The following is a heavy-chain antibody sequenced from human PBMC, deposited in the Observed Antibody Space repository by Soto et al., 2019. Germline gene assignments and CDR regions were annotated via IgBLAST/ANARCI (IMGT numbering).Heavy chain of an antibody. CDR1: GFTFDDYA. CDR2: ISWNSGSI. V-gene: IGHV3-9*01. CDR3: AKDGPMTTVTPYYYYYYMDV. D-gene: IGHD4-17*01. Sequence: GGSLRLSCAASGFTFDDYAMHWVRQAPGKGLEWVSGISWNSGSIGYADSVKGRFTISRDNAKNSLYLQMNSLRAEDTALYYCAKDGPMTTVTPYYYYYYMDVWGKGTTVTVSS. J-gene: IGHJ6*03.